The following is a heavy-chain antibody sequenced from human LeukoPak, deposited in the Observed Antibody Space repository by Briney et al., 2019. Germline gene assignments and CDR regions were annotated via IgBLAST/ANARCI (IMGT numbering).Heavy chain of an antibody. Sequence: RAGGSLRLSCAASGFTFSNYAMSWVRQAPGEGLGWVSTISGTGDTTYYADSLKGRLTISRDNSKNTLYLQMSSLRADDTAVYYCTKGGWGTVLDYWGQGTLVTVSS. CDR2: ISGTGDTT. CDR1: GFTFSNYA. CDR3: TKGGWGTVLDY. D-gene: IGHD3-10*01. J-gene: IGHJ4*02. V-gene: IGHV3-23*01.